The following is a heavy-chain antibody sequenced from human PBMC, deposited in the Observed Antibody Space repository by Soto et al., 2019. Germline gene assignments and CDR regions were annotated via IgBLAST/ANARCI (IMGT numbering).Heavy chain of an antibody. V-gene: IGHV4-30-4*01. CDR2: IYYSGST. CDR3: ARVYSGSYGPSRNWFDP. CDR1: GGSISSGDYY. Sequence: QVQLQESGPGLVKPSQTLSLTCTVSGGSISSGDYYWSWIRQPPGKGLEWIGYIYYSGSTYYNPSLKSRVTISVDTSKNQFSLKLSSVTAADTAVYYCARVYSGSYGPSRNWFDPWGQGTLVTVSS. J-gene: IGHJ5*02. D-gene: IGHD5-18*01.